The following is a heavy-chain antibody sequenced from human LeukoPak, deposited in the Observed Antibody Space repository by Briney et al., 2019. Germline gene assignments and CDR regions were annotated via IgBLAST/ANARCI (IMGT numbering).Heavy chain of an antibody. CDR3: AGGDYYGSGTRPAYLGY. D-gene: IGHD3-10*01. Sequence: PGGSLRLACAASGFSVNNNYVGWVRQAPGEGLEWGSAMVNLAIKTYAESVQGRCTASRDSSGNTVFLQMNSIRVEDTAVYYCAGGDYYGSGTRPAYLGYWGLGTMVTVSS. J-gene: IGHJ4*02. V-gene: IGHV3-53*01. CDR1: GFSVNNNY. CDR2: MVNLAIK.